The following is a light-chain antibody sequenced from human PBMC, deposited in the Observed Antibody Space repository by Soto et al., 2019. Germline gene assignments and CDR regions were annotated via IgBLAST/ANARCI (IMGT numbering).Light chain of an antibody. J-gene: IGKJ4*01. CDR2: VAS. CDR3: QQYNGWPLT. Sequence: EIVMTQSPATLSVSPGERATLSCRASQSVSSNLDWYQQKPGQTPKLLIYVASIKATGIPARFSGSGSWTEFTLTISSLQSEDFAVYYCQQYNGWPLTFGGGTKVEFK. V-gene: IGKV3-15*01. CDR1: QSVSSN.